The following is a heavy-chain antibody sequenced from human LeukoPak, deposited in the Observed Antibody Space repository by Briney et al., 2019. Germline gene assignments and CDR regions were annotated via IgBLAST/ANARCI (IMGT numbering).Heavy chain of an antibody. D-gene: IGHD3-9*01. V-gene: IGHV3-21*01. CDR1: GFTFSSYS. Sequence: GGSLRLSCAASGFTFSSYSMNWVRQAPAKGLEWVSSISSNSSYTYYADSVKGRFTNSRDNAKNSLYLQMNSLRAEDTAVYYCARGSAGYEWGQGTLVTVSS. J-gene: IGHJ4*02. CDR3: ARGSAGYE. CDR2: ISSNSSYT.